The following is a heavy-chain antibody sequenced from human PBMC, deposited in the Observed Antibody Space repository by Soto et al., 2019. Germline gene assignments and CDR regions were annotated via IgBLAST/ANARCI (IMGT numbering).Heavy chain of an antibody. CDR1: GFTFSSYA. V-gene: IGHV3-30-3*01. CDR3: ASTYVPGVISPIDY. D-gene: IGHD3-10*01. Sequence: GGSLRLSCAASGFTFSSYAMHWVRQAPGKGLEWVAVISYDGSNKYYADSVKGRFTISRDNSKNTLYLQMNSLRAEDTAVYYCASTYVPGVISPIDYWGQGTLVTVSS. J-gene: IGHJ4*02. CDR2: ISYDGSNK.